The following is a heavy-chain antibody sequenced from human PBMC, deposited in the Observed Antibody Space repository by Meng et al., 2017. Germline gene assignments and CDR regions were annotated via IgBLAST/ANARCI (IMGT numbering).Heavy chain of an antibody. J-gene: IGHJ3*02. Sequence: GESLKISCAASGFTFSSYSMNWVRQAPGKGLEWVSSISSSSSYIYYADSVKGRFTISRDNAKNSLYLQMNSLRAEDTAVYYCARDRRTSDYASAFDIWGQGKMVTVSS. V-gene: IGHV3-21*01. CDR3: ARDRRTSDYASAFDI. CDR1: GFTFSSYS. D-gene: IGHD4-17*01. CDR2: ISSSSSYI.